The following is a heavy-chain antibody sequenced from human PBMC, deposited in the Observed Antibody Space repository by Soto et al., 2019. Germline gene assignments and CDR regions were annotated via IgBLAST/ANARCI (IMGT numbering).Heavy chain of an antibody. CDR3: AGWGRSRALDV. D-gene: IGHD3-16*01. CDR2: IYYSGST. Sequence: PSETLSLTCTVSGGSISSYYWSWIRQPPGKGLEWIGYIYYSGSTNYNPSLKSRVTISVDTSKNQFSLKLSSVTAADTAVYYCAGWGRSRALDVWGQGTTVTVSS. J-gene: IGHJ6*02. V-gene: IGHV4-59*08. CDR1: GGSISSYY.